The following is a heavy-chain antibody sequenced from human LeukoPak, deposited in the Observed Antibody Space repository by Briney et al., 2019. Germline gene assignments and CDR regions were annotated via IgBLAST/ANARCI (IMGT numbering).Heavy chain of an antibody. V-gene: IGHV4-31*11. CDR3: ARVGDYYGSGSIDY. J-gene: IGHJ4*02. CDR1: GGSISSSNW. Sequence: SETLSLTCAVSGGSISSSNWWSWVRQHPGKGLEWIGYIYYSGSTYYNPPLKSRVTISVDTSKNQFSLKLSSVTAADTAVYYCARVGDYYGSGSIDYWGQGTLVTVSS. D-gene: IGHD3-10*01. CDR2: IYYSGST.